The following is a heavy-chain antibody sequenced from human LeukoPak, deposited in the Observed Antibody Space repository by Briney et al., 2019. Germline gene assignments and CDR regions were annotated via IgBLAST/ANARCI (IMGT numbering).Heavy chain of an antibody. J-gene: IGHJ4*02. CDR3: ARVKVTMVRGVIITXDYFDY. Sequence: ASVKVSCKASGYTFTSYAMHWVRQAPGQRLEWMGWINAGNGNTKYSQKFQGRVTITRDTSASTAYMELSSLRSEDTAVYYCARVKVTMVRGVIITXDYFDYWGXGTLVTVS. CDR1: GYTFTSYA. CDR2: INAGNGNT. D-gene: IGHD3-10*01. V-gene: IGHV1-3*01.